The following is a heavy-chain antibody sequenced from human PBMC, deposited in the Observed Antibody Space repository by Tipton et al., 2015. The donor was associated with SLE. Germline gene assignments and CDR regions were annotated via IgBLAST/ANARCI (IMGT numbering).Heavy chain of an antibody. J-gene: IGHJ3*02. CDR2: INHSGST. CDR3: ARRGGNWGSGDHEDAFDI. Sequence: TLSLTCAVYGGSFSGYYWSWIRQPPGKGLEWIGEINHSGSTNYNPSLKSRVTISVDTSKNQFSLKLSSVTAADTAVYYCARRGGNWGSGDHEDAFDIWGQGTMVTVSS. D-gene: IGHD7-27*01. V-gene: IGHV4-34*09. CDR1: GGSFSGYY.